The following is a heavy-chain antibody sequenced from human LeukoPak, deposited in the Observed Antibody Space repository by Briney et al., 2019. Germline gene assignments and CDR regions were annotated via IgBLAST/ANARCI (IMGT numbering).Heavy chain of an antibody. V-gene: IGHV3-30*04. D-gene: IGHD2-15*01. J-gene: IGHJ4*02. CDR1: GFTFSSYA. Sequence: GGSLRLSCAASGFTFSSYAMHWVRQAPGKGLEWVAVISYDGSNKYYADSVKGRFTISRDNSKNTLYLQMNSLRAEDTAVYYCARGGYCSGGSCYYFDYWGQGTLVTVSS. CDR3: ARGGYCSGGSCYYFDY. CDR2: ISYDGSNK.